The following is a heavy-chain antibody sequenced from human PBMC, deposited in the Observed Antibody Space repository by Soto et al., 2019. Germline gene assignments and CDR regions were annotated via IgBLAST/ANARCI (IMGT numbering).Heavy chain of an antibody. J-gene: IGHJ2*01. CDR3: TIPSSSPRDWYFDL. CDR2: ISGSGGST. CDR1: GFTFSSYA. D-gene: IGHD6-6*01. V-gene: IGHV3-23*01. Sequence: GGSLRLSCAASGFTFSSYAMSWVRQAPGKGLEWVSAISGSGGSTYYADSVKGRFTISRDNSKNTLYLQMNSLRAEDTAVYYCTIPSSSPRDWYFDLWGRGTLVTVSS.